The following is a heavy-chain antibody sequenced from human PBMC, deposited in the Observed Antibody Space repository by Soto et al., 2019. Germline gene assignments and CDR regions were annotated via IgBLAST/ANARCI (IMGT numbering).Heavy chain of an antibody. V-gene: IGHV4-59*01. Sequence: SETLSLTCTVSGGSISSYYWSWIRQPPGKGLEWIGYIYYSGSTNYNPSLKSRVTISVDTSKNQFSLKLSSVTAADTAVYYCARVEYDFWSGYNNWFDPWGQGTLVTVS. J-gene: IGHJ5*02. CDR3: ARVEYDFWSGYNNWFDP. D-gene: IGHD3-3*01. CDR1: GGSISSYY. CDR2: IYYSGST.